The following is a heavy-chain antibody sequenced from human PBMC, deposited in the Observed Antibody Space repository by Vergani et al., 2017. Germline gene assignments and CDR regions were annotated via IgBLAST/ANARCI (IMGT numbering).Heavy chain of an antibody. CDR1: GFTVSSNY. CDR2: IYRGGST. J-gene: IGHJ6*03. V-gene: IGHV3-53*04. D-gene: IGHD3-3*01. Sequence: EVQLVESGGGLVQPGGSLRLSCAASGFTVSSNYMSWVRQAPGKGLEWVSVIYRGGSTYYADSVKGRFTISRHNSKNTLYLQMNGLRAEDTAVYYCATGGVWSGQYYYYYMDVWGKGTTVTVSS. CDR3: ATGGVWSGQYYYYYMDV.